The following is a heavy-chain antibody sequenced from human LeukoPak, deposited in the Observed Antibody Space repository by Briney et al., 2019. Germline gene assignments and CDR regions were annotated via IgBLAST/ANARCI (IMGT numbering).Heavy chain of an antibody. D-gene: IGHD2-15*01. CDR1: GGSISSYY. Sequence: PSETLSLTCTVSGGSISSYYWSWIRQPAGKGLEWIGRIYTSGSTNYNPSLKSRVTMSVDTSKNQFSLKLSSVTAADTAVYYCARGGLVVVVAATQDLDYYGMDVWGLGTTVTVSS. CDR3: ARGGLVVVVAATQDLDYYGMDV. V-gene: IGHV4-4*07. CDR2: IYTSGST. J-gene: IGHJ6*02.